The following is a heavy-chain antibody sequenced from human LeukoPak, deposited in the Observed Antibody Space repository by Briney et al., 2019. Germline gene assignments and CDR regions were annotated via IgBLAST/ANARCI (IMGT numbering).Heavy chain of an antibody. V-gene: IGHV4-39*07. D-gene: IGHD6-19*01. CDR2: INHSGST. CDR1: GVSISSSSYY. Sequence: PSETLSLTCTVSGVSISSSSYYWSWIRQPPGKGLERIGEINHSGSTNYNPSLKSRVTISVDTSKNQFSLKLCSVTAADTAVYYCARGISSGWLGGMDVWGQGTTVTVSS. J-gene: IGHJ6*02. CDR3: ARGISSGWLGGMDV.